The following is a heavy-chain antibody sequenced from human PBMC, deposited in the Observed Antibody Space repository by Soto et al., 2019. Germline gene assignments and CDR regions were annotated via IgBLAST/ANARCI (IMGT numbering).Heavy chain of an antibody. D-gene: IGHD3-22*01. V-gene: IGHV5-51*01. CDR3: ARVYYYDSSAFDP. CDR2: IYPGDSDT. Sequence: GESLKISCXGSGYSFTSYWIGWVRQMPGKGLEWMGIIYPGDSDTRYSPSFQGQVTISADKSISTAYLQWSSLKASDTAMYYCARVYYYDSSAFDPWGQGTLVTVSS. J-gene: IGHJ5*02. CDR1: GYSFTSYW.